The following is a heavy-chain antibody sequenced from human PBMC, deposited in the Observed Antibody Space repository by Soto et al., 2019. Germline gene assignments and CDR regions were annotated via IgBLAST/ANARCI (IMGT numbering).Heavy chain of an antibody. CDR3: ARDHVDIVATIRATGGMDV. Sequence: SVKVSCKASGGTFSSYAISWVRQAPGQGLEWMGGIIPTFGTANYAQKFQGRVTMTGDASTSTAYMELSRLRSDDTAVYYCARDHVDIVATIRATGGMDVWGQGTTVNVSS. D-gene: IGHD5-12*01. CDR2: IIPTFGTA. V-gene: IGHV1-69*13. CDR1: GGTFSSYA. J-gene: IGHJ6*02.